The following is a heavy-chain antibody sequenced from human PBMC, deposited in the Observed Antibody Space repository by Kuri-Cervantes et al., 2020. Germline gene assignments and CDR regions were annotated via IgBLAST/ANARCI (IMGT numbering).Heavy chain of an antibody. CDR3: ARTYYYGSGTGY. D-gene: IGHD3-10*01. Sequence: GSLRLSCAVSGGSISSSNWWSWVRQPPGKGLEWIGEIYHSGSTNYNPSLKSRVTISVDKSKNRFSLKLSSVTAADTAVYYCARTYYYGSGTGYWGQGTLVTVSS. V-gene: IGHV4-4*02. CDR2: IYHSGST. CDR1: GGSISSSNW. J-gene: IGHJ4*02.